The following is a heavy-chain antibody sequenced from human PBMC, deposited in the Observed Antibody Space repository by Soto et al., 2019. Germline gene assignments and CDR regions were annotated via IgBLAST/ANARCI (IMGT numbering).Heavy chain of an antibody. CDR3: ARTSYDSSRTAADP. Sequence: SETLSLTCTVSGGSISSGGYYWSWIRQHPGKGLEWIGYIYYSGSTYYNPSLKSRVTISVDTSKNQFSLKLSSVTAADTAVYYCARTSYDSSRTAADPWGQGSLVIVSS. CDR1: GGSISSGGYY. D-gene: IGHD3-22*01. J-gene: IGHJ5*02. V-gene: IGHV4-31*03. CDR2: IYYSGST.